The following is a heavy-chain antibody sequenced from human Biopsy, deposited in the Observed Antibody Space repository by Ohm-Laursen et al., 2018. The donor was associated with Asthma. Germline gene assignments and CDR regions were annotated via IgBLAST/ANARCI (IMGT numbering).Heavy chain of an antibody. CDR1: GFTFSSYA. J-gene: IGHJ6*02. CDR3: ARGPELDV. V-gene: IGHV4-34*01. Sequence: LRLSCTASGFTFSSYAMSWARQSPGKGLEWIGETNERGVTNNNPSLKSRVIISIDTYWNRVSLKLTSVTAADTAVYYCARGPELDVWGQGTTVTVSS. CDR2: TNERGVT.